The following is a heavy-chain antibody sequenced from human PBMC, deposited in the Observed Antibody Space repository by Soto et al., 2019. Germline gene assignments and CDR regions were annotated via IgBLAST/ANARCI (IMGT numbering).Heavy chain of an antibody. CDR3: AGDGRGYSGTDAFDI. CDR2: IYYSGST. V-gene: IGHV4-31*03. J-gene: IGHJ3*02. D-gene: IGHD5-12*01. CDR1: GGSISSGGYY. Sequence: LSLTCTVSGGSISSGGYYWSWIRQHPGKGLEWIGYIYYSGSTYYNPSLKSRVNISVDTSKNQFSLKLSSVTAADTAVYYCAGDGRGYSGTDAFDIWGQGTMVTVSS.